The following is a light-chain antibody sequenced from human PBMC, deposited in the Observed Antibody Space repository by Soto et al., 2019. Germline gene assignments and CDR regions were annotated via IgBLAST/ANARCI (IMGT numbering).Light chain of an antibody. Sequence: QSALTQPASVSGSPGQSITISWTGTSSDVGGYNYVSWYQQHPGKAPKLMIYDVSNRPSGVSNRFSGSKSGNTASLTISGLQAEDEADYYWSSYTSSSTRVFGGGTKLTVL. CDR2: DVS. J-gene: IGLJ2*01. V-gene: IGLV2-14*01. CDR1: SSDVGGYNY. CDR3: SSYTSSSTRV.